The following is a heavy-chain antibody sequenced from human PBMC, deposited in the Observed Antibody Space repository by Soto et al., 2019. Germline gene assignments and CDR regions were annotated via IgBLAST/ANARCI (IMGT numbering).Heavy chain of an antibody. CDR3: ARDSCSGGSGYEEGAFDI. J-gene: IGHJ3*02. Sequence: QVQLVQSGAEVKKPGSSVKVSCKASGGTFSSYAISWVRQAPGQGLEWMGGIIPIFGTANYAQKFQGRVTMTADESTSTAYMELSSLRSEDTAVYYCARDSCSGGSGYEEGAFDICGQGTMVTVSS. CDR1: GGTFSSYA. D-gene: IGHD2-15*01. CDR2: IIPIFGTA. V-gene: IGHV1-69*01.